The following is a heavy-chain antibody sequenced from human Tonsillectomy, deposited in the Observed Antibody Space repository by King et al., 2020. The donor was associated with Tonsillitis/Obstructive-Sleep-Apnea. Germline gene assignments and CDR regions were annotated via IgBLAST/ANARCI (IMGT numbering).Heavy chain of an antibody. Sequence: VQLQESGPGLVKPSETLSLTCTVSGGSISSYYWSWIRQPPGKGLEWIGYIYYSGSTNYNPSLKSRVTISVDTSKNQFSLKLSSLTAADTAVYYCASGGGYSGYDSFDYWGQGTLVTVSS. CDR2: IYYSGST. D-gene: IGHD5-12*01. CDR3: ASGGGYSGYDSFDY. CDR1: GGSISSYY. J-gene: IGHJ4*02. V-gene: IGHV4-59*01.